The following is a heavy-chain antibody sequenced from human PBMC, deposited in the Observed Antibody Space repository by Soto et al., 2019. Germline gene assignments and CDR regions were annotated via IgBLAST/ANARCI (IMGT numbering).Heavy chain of an antibody. D-gene: IGHD3-3*01. Sequence: GSGPTLVNPTQTLTLTCTFSGFSLSTSGVGVGWIRQPPGKALEWLALNYWNDDKRYSTSLKSRLTITKDTSENQVVLTMTNMDPVDTATYYCAHTGGYYVVDYWGQGTLVTVSS. CDR1: GFSLSTSGVG. J-gene: IGHJ4*02. CDR2: NYWNDDK. V-gene: IGHV2-5*01. CDR3: AHTGGYYVVDY.